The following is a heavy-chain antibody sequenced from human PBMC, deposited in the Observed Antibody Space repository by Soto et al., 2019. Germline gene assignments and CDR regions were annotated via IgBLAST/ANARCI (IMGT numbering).Heavy chain of an antibody. CDR3: AAGVPITIFGVVKSYGMDV. V-gene: IGHV1-8*01. CDR1: GYTFTSYD. CDR2: MNPNSGNT. D-gene: IGHD3-3*01. Sequence: ASVKVSCKASGYTFTSYDINWVRQATGQGLEWMGWMNPNSGNTGYAQRFQGRVTMTRNTSISTAYMELSSLRSEDTAVYYCAAGVPITIFGVVKSYGMDVWGQGTTVTVSS. J-gene: IGHJ6*02.